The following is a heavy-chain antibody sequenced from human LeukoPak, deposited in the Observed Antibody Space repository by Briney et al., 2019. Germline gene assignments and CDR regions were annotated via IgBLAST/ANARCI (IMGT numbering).Heavy chain of an antibody. CDR3: AKDFSGSYPYDAFDI. J-gene: IGHJ3*02. CDR2: INQDASGK. CDR1: GFTFSHYW. Sequence: PGGSLRLSCAASGFTFSHYWMTWVRQAPGKGLEWVANINQDASGKNYADSVKGRFAISRDNAKNTLYLHMMRLRAEDTAVYYCAKDFSGSYPYDAFDIWGQGTMVTVSS. V-gene: IGHV3-7*03. D-gene: IGHD1-26*01.